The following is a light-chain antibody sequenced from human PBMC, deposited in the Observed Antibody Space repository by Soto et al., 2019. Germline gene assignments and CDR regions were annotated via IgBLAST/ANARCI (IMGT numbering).Light chain of an antibody. V-gene: IGKV3D-20*01. CDR2: DAS. CDR3: QQYGSSPS. J-gene: IGKJ4*01. CDR1: QFVSTNY. Sequence: IVLTQSPATQSLSPGERATLYCGASQFVSTNYVAWYQQKSGLAPRLLIYDASRRASGISPRFSGSGYGTEFTLTISRLEPEDFAVYYCQQYGSSPSFGEGTK.